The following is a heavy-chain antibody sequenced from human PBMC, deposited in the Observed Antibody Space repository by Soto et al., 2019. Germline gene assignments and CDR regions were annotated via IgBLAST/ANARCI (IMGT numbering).Heavy chain of an antibody. J-gene: IGHJ6*02. V-gene: IGHV3-23*01. Sequence: GGSLRLSCAASGFTFSSYAMSWVRQAPGKGLEWVSAISGSGGSTYYADSVKGRFTISRDNSKNTLYLQMNSLRAEDTAVYYCAKHSSSPYYYYGMDVWGQGTTVTVSS. CDR3: AKHSSSPYYYYGMDV. D-gene: IGHD6-13*01. CDR2: ISGSGGST. CDR1: GFTFSSYA.